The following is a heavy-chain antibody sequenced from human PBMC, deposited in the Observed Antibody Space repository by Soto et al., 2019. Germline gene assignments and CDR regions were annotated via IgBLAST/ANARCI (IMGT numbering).Heavy chain of an antibody. V-gene: IGHV1-18*01. CDR1: VYTFTSYG. CDR2: ISAYNGNT. CDR3: ARGIASGGPETQLAY. Sequence: ASVKVSCKASVYTFTSYGISWVRQAPGQGLEWMGWISAYNGNTNYAQKLQGRVTMTTDTSTSTAYMELRSLRSDDTAVYYCARGIASGGPETQLAYRGQRTLVIVSS. D-gene: IGHD6-13*01. J-gene: IGHJ4*02.